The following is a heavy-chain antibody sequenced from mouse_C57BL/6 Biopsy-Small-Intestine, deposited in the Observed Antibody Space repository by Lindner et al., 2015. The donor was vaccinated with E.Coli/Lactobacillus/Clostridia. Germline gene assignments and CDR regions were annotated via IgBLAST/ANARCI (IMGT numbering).Heavy chain of an antibody. CDR3: ARGGYYGSSYYYFDY. J-gene: IGHJ2*01. Sequence: VQLQESGPGMVKPSQSPSLTCTVTGYSITSGYDWHWIRHFPGNKLEWMGYISYSGSTNYNPSLKSRISITHDTSKNHFFLKLNSVTTEDTATYYCARGGYYGSSYYYFDYWGQGTTLTVSS. CDR2: ISYSGST. CDR1: GYSITSGYD. V-gene: IGHV3-1*01. D-gene: IGHD1-1*01.